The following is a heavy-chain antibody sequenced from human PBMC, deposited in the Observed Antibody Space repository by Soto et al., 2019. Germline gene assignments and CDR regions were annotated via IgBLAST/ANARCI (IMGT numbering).Heavy chain of an antibody. CDR2: IHYSGNT. J-gene: IGHJ4*02. Sequence: SETLSLTCTVSGGSVSSGSYYWSWIRQPPGKGLEWIGYIHYSGNTNYNPSLKSRVTMSLDTSKNQFSLRLISVTAADTAKYFCAREGNLGRWLQPLDFWGQGTLVTVSS. CDR1: GGSVSSGSYY. D-gene: IGHD5-12*01. CDR3: AREGNLGRWLQPLDF. V-gene: IGHV4-61*01.